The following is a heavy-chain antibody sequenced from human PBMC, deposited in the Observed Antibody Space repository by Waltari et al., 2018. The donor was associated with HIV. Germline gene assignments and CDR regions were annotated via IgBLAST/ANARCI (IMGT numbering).Heavy chain of an antibody. J-gene: IGHJ6*02. V-gene: IGHV1-24*01. D-gene: IGHD6-19*01. CDR3: ATARQWLVDSGMDV. Sequence: QVQLVPSGAEGKRPGASVKVPCKVYGYILTELSIHWVRQAPGKGLKWVGSFDPADGKTTYAQKFQGRVTMTEDTSTDTASMEVSSLRSEDTAVYYCATARQWLVDSGMDVWGQGTTVTVSS. CDR1: GYILTELS. CDR2: FDPADGKT.